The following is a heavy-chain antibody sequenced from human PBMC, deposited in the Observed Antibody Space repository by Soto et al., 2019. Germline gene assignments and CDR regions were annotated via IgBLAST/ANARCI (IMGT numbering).Heavy chain of an antibody. CDR1: GDTFNSYV. CDR3: TRSYGYTFGGSLDN. V-gene: IGHV1-69*01. D-gene: IGHD5-18*01. J-gene: IGHJ4*02. Sequence: QVQLVQSGPEVKKPGSSVKVSCKASGDTFNSYVITWVRQAPGQGLEWLGGITTAFGTTSYAQNFQDRLTITADEAATTDHMELSSLTSDDTAMYYCTRSYGYTFGGSLDNWGQGTLVTVSS. CDR2: ITTAFGTT.